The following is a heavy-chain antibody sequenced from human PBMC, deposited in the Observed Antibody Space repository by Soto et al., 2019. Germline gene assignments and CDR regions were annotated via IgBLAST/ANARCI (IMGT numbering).Heavy chain of an antibody. Sequence: SETLSLTCAVYGGSFSGYYWSWIRQPPGKGLEWIGEINHSGSTNYNPSLKSRVTISVDTSKNQFSLKLSSVTAADTVVYYCARVLIWSGSVYYYYMDVCGKGTTVTVSS. J-gene: IGHJ6*03. D-gene: IGHD3-3*01. CDR2: INHSGST. CDR3: ARVLIWSGSVYYYYMDV. V-gene: IGHV4-34*01. CDR1: GGSFSGYY.